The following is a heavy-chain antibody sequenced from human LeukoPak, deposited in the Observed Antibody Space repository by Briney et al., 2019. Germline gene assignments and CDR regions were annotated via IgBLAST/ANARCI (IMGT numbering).Heavy chain of an antibody. Sequence: GGSLRLSCAASGFTFRNYWMSWVRQAPGKGLEWVANINQDSSEKYYVDSVKGRFTISRDNAKNSLYLQLNTLRAEDTAVYYCAELGITMIGGVWGKGTTVTISS. CDR2: INQDSSEK. CDR3: AELGITMIGGV. J-gene: IGHJ6*04. V-gene: IGHV3-7*01. CDR1: GFTFRNYW. D-gene: IGHD3-10*02.